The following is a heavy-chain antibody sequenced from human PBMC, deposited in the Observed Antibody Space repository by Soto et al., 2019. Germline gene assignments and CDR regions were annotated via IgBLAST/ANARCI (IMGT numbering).Heavy chain of an antibody. J-gene: IGHJ3*02. V-gene: IGHV3-23*01. D-gene: IGHD2-15*01. Sequence: EVQVLESGGGLVQPGGSLRLSCEASGITFSNYMMTWIRQAPGKGLEWVSTITAGGDGTYYADSVKGRFTMSRETSKTTLYLQMNSLRAEDTAVYYCAPHVYCSGGSCQYDAFAIRGQGTMVTVSS. CDR1: GITFSNYM. CDR3: APHVYCSGGSCQYDAFAI. CDR2: ITAGGDGT.